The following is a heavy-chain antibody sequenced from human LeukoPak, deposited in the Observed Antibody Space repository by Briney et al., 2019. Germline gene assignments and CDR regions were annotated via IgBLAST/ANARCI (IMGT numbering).Heavy chain of an antibody. D-gene: IGHD3-22*01. Sequence: ASVTVSSEAPGGTFSSYAVSWVRQAPGQGLEWMGRIVPMYDTADYAQRFQGRVTITADRSTGTAFMELSSLRSEDTGIYYCVRDYDSSGPQKIYFDVWCGETMVTVSS. J-gene: IGHJ4*02. CDR2: IVPMYDTA. V-gene: IGHV1-69*06. CDR3: VRDYDSSGPQKIYFDV. CDR1: GGTFSSYA.